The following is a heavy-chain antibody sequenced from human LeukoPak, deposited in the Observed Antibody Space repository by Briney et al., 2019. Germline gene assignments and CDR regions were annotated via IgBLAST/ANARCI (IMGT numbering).Heavy chain of an antibody. V-gene: IGHV3-30-3*01. CDR1: GFTFSSYA. CDR3: ARSGGCDY. Sequence: PGGSLRLSCAASGFTFSSYAMHWVRQAPGKGLEWVAVISYDGSNKYYADSVKGRFTISRDNSKNTLYLQMSSLRAEDTAVYYCARSGGCDYWGQGTLVTVSS. J-gene: IGHJ4*02. CDR2: ISYDGSNK. D-gene: IGHD6-19*01.